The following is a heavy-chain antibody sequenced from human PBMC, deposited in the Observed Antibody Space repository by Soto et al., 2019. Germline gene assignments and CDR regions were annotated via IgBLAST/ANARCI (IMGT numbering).Heavy chain of an antibody. J-gene: IGHJ5*02. Sequence: PLKVSCKASGYTITSYGVSWLLHANGKGLEWMGWISAYNGNTNYAQKLQGRVTMTTDTSTSTAYMELRSLRSDDTAVYYCAIVLIDYYDRSGLNWFDPWGQGTMVTVSS. CDR2: ISAYNGNT. D-gene: IGHD3-22*01. V-gene: IGHV1-18*01. CDR3: AIVLIDYYDRSGLNWFDP. CDR1: GYTITSYG.